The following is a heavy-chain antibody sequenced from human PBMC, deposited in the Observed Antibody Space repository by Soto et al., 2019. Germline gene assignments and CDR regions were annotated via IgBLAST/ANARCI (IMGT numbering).Heavy chain of an antibody. D-gene: IGHD5-18*01. CDR1: GGSISSYY. CDR3: ASLSYSYLHMDV. Sequence: QVQLQESGPGLVKPSETLSLTCTVSGGSISSYYWSWIRQPPGKGLEWIGYIYYSGSTNYNPSLKSRVTISVDTSKNQFSLKLSSVTAADTAVYYCASLSYSYLHMDVWGKGTTVTVSS. J-gene: IGHJ6*03. CDR2: IYYSGST. V-gene: IGHV4-59*01.